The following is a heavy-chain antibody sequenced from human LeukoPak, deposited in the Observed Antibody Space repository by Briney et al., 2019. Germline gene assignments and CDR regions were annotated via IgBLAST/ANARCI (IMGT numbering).Heavy chain of an antibody. CDR2: ITGSGGST. J-gene: IGHJ6*02. CDR1: GFIFSSYV. Sequence: PGASLRLSCAASGFIFSSYVMSWVRQAPGKGLEWVSGITGSGGSTYYADSLKGRFTISRDNSKNTLYLQMNSLRAEDTAVYYCARTVTNPYYYYGMDVWGQGTTVTVSS. V-gene: IGHV3-23*01. D-gene: IGHD4-17*01. CDR3: ARTVTNPYYYYGMDV.